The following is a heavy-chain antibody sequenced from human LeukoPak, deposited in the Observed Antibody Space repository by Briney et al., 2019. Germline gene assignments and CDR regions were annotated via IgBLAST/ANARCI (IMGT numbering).Heavy chain of an antibody. CDR3: ARDMLAAAGDY. J-gene: IGHJ4*02. D-gene: IGHD6-13*01. CDR2: IYYSGST. CDR1: GGFISSYY. V-gene: IGHV4-59*12. Sequence: PSETLSLTCTVSGGFISSYYWSWIRQPPGKGLEWIGYIYYSGSTNYNPSLKSRVTISVDTSKNQFSLKLSSVTAADTTVYYCARDMLAAAGDYWGQGTLVTVSS.